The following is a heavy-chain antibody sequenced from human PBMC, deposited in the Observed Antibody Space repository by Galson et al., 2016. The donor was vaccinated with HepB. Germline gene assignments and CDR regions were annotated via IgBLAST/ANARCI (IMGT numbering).Heavy chain of an antibody. CDR1: GDFVSSTFW. V-gene: IGHV4-4*02. Sequence: ETLSLTCAVSGDFVSSTFWWGWVRQSPGRGLEWIWEIFRTGSTNYNPSLKNRVSISVDKSKKEVSLNLTSVTAADSAVYYCAREACSTGNCYYYGLDIWGQGTTVTVSS. CDR3: AREACSTGNCYYYGLDI. J-gene: IGHJ6*02. CDR2: IFRTGST. D-gene: IGHD6-19*01.